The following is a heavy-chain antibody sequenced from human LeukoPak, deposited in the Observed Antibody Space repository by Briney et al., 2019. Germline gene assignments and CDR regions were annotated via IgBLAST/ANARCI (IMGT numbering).Heavy chain of an antibody. Sequence: AASVKVSCKASGYTFTSYDINWVRQATGQGLEWMGWMNPNSGNTGYAQKFQGRVTITRNTSISTAYMELSSLRSEDTAVYYCARGLNKRQYSYGPLKGYYYYYMDVWGKGTTVTVSS. J-gene: IGHJ6*03. CDR1: GYTFTSYD. D-gene: IGHD5-18*01. CDR2: MNPNSGNT. V-gene: IGHV1-8*03. CDR3: ARGLNKRQYSYGPLKGYYYYYMDV.